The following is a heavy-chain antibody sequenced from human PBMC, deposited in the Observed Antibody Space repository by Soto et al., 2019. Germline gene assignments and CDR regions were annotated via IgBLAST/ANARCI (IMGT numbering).Heavy chain of an antibody. Sequence: ASVKVSCKASGYTFTSYGISWVRQAPGQGLEWMGWISAYNGNTNYAQKLQGRVTMTTDTSTSTAYRELRSLRSDDTAVYYCARYDFWSGYYEDYWGQGTLVTVSS. D-gene: IGHD3-3*01. J-gene: IGHJ4*02. CDR2: ISAYNGNT. CDR3: ARYDFWSGYYEDY. V-gene: IGHV1-18*01. CDR1: GYTFTSYG.